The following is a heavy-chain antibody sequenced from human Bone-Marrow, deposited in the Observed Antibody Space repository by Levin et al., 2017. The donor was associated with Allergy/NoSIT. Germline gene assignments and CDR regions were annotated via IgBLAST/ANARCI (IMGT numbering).Heavy chain of an antibody. D-gene: IGHD1-14*01. CDR2: INPNSNTI. J-gene: IGHJ2*01. Sequence: ASVKVSCKASGYTFTGYYIHWVRQAPGQGLEWMGWINPNSNTIKYAQKFQGRVTMTRDTSITTAYMELSRLESDDTAVFYCARGREIPDYWNFDLWGRGTLVTVSS. CDR3: ARGREIPDYWNFDL. V-gene: IGHV1-2*02. CDR1: GYTFTGYY.